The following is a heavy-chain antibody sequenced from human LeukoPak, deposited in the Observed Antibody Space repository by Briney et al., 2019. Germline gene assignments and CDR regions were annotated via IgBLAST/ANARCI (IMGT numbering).Heavy chain of an antibody. V-gene: IGHV4-61*02. J-gene: IGHJ3*02. CDR2: IYTSGST. CDR3: AREGDGYNWAYAFDI. CDR1: GGSISSGSYY. D-gene: IGHD5-24*01. Sequence: SQTLSLTCTVSGGSISSGSYYWSWIRQPAGKGLEWIGRIYTSGSTNYNPSLKSRVTISVDTSKNQFSLKLSSVTAADTAVYYCAREGDGYNWAYAFDIWGQGTMVTVSS.